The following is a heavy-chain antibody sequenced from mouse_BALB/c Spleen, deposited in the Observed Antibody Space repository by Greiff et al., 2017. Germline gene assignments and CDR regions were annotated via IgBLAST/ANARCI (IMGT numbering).Heavy chain of an antibody. D-gene: IGHD2-4*01. Sequence: EVKLMESGGGLVKLGGSLKLSCAASGFTFSSYYMSWVRQTPEKRLELVAAINSNGGSTYYPDTVKGRFTISRDNAKNTLYLQMSSLKSEDTALYYCARHDYEGFAYWGQGTLVTVSA. CDR3: ARHDYEGFAY. J-gene: IGHJ3*01. CDR1: GFTFSSYY. CDR2: INSNGGST. V-gene: IGHV5-6-2*01.